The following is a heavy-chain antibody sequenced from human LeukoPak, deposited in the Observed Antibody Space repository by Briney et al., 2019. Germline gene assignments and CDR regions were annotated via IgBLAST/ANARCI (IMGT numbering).Heavy chain of an antibody. V-gene: IGHV5-10-1*01. CDR1: GSIFTSYW. Sequence: GASLMISCKGSGSIFTSYWISWVRPLPGKGLEWMGRIDPSDSYTNYSPSFQGHVTISADKSISTAYLQWSSLKASDTAMYYCARLPVGSSSGAFDIWGQGTMVTVSS. J-gene: IGHJ3*02. D-gene: IGHD3-22*01. CDR3: ARLPVGSSSGAFDI. CDR2: IDPSDSYT.